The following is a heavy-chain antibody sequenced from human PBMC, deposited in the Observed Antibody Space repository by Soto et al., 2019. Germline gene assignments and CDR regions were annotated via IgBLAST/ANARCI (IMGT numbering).Heavy chain of an antibody. D-gene: IGHD3-22*01. Sequence: GGSLRLSCITSGFIFGDYPMSWFRQTPGKGLEWVGFIRTKTDGGTTDYAAPVKGRFTISRDDSKNTLYLQMNSLKTEDTAVYYCTTDPVTMIVVVPSSGWGQGTLVTVSS. J-gene: IGHJ4*02. CDR3: TTDPVTMIVVVPSSG. V-gene: IGHV3-15*01. CDR2: IRTKTDGGTT. CDR1: GFIFGDYP.